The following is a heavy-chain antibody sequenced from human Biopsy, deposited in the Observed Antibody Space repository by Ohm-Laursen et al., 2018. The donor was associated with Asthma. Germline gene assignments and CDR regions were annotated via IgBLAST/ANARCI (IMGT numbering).Heavy chain of an antibody. Sequence: ASVKVSCKASGFTFMGYHIFWMRQAPGQGLEWMGRINPNGGGTHYAQKFQGRVTLTRDTSISTAYMDLSALTSDDTAVYYCARGQKSPGDRWFDPWGQGALVTVSS. D-gene: IGHD7-27*01. CDR2: INPNGGGT. CDR3: ARGQKSPGDRWFDP. CDR1: GFTFMGYH. J-gene: IGHJ5*02. V-gene: IGHV1-2*06.